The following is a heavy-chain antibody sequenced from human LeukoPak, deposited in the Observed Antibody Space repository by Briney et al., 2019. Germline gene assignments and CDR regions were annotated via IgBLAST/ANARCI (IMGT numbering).Heavy chain of an antibody. J-gene: IGHJ4*02. D-gene: IGHD3-10*01. CDR1: GFTFSSYG. V-gene: IGHV3-23*01. CDR2: ISGSGGST. Sequence: GGTLRLSCAASGFTFSSYGMSWVRQAPGKGLEWVSAISGSGGSTYYADSVKGRFTISRDNSKNTLYLQMNSLRAEDTAVYYCAKGQGFGEFLFDYWGQGTLVTVSS. CDR3: AKGQGFGEFLFDY.